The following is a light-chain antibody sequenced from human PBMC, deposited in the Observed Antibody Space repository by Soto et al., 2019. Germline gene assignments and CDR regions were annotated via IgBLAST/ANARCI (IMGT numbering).Light chain of an antibody. V-gene: IGLV2-8*01. Sequence: QSALTQPPSASGSPGQSVTISCTGTSSDVGNYDSVSWYQHHPGKAPQAVIYEVNKRPSGVPDRLSGSKSGNTASLTVSGLQAEDEGDYYCSSYAGSNNDVFGTGTKLTVL. CDR3: SSYAGSNNDV. CDR1: SSDVGNYDS. J-gene: IGLJ1*01. CDR2: EVN.